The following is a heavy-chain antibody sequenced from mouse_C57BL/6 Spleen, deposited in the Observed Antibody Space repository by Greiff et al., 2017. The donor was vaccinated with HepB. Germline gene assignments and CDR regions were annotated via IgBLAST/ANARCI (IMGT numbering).Heavy chain of an antibody. V-gene: IGHV1-50*01. Sequence: QVQLQQSGAELVKPGASVKLSCKASGYTFTSYWMQWVKQRPGQGLEWIGEIDPSDSYTNYNQKFKGKATLTVDTSSSTAYMQLSSLTSEDAAVYYSTRPATGRGDYWGQGTTLTVSS. CDR2: IDPSDSYT. CDR3: TRPATGRGDY. D-gene: IGHD3-3*01. J-gene: IGHJ2*01. CDR1: GYTFTSYW.